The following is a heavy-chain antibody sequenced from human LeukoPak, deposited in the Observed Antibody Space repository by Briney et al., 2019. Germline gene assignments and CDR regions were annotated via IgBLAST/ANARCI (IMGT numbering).Heavy chain of an antibody. Sequence: GSLRLSCAISGFTFSACELTWVRQAPGKGLEWVSYISRSGSTRYCADSVKGRFTISRDNAKNSLYLQMNSLRAEDTAVYYCARVATMVRVPLDALDIWGQGTMVSVSS. D-gene: IGHD3-10*01. J-gene: IGHJ3*02. CDR1: GFTFSACE. V-gene: IGHV3-48*03. CDR2: ISRSGSTR. CDR3: ARVATMVRVPLDALDI.